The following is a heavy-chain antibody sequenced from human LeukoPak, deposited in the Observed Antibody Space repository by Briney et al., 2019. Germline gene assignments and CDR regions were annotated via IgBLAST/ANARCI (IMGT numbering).Heavy chain of an antibody. CDR1: GGSISSYY. J-gene: IGHJ3*02. CDR2: IYTSGST. D-gene: IGHD3-16*01. Sequence: SETLSLTCTVSGGSISSYYWSWIRQPAGKGLEWIGRIYTSGSTNYNPSLKSRVTMSVDTSKNQFSLKLSSVTAPDTAVYYCASAQLCRDAFDIWGQGTMVTVSS. CDR3: ASAQLCRDAFDI. V-gene: IGHV4-4*07.